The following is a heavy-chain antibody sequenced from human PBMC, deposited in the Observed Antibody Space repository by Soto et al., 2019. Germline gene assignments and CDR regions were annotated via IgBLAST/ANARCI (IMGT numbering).Heavy chain of an antibody. CDR1: GGSISSGGYY. J-gene: IGHJ4*02. CDR2: IYYSGST. V-gene: IGHV4-31*03. CDR3: ARRERGSLGYYYFDY. Sequence: PSETLSLTCTVSGGSISSGGYYWSWIRQHPGKGLEWIGYIYYSGSTYYNPSLKSRVTISVDTSKNQFSLKLSSVTAADTAVYYCARRERGSLGYYYFDYWGQGTLVTVSS. D-gene: IGHD1-1*01.